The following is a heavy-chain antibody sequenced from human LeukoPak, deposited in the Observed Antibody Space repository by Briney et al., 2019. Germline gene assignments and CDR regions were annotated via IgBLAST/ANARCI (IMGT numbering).Heavy chain of an antibody. CDR1: GYTFTGYY. CDR3: ARELLYYYDSSGGLDP. V-gene: IGHV1-2*02. Sequence: ASVKVSCKASGYTFTGYYMHWVRQAPGQGLEWMGWINPNSGGTNYAQKFQGRVTMTRDTSISTAYMELSRLRSDDTAVYYCARELLYYYDSSGGLDPWGQGTLVTVSS. D-gene: IGHD3-22*01. CDR2: INPNSGGT. J-gene: IGHJ5*02.